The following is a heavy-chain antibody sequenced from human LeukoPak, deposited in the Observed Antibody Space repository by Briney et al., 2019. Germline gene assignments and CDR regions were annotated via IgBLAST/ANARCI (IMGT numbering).Heavy chain of an antibody. J-gene: IGHJ4*02. Sequence: GASVRLSCAASGFTFSTYGMHWVRQAPGKGLEWISNIRTTAEYAKYAYYADSVKGRVTISRDDRKNTLYLHMNSLRDDDTAVYYCATDQLYAFDYWGQGILVTVSS. CDR3: ATDQLYAFDY. D-gene: IGHD1-1*01. CDR2: IRTTAEYAKYA. CDR1: GFTFSTYG. V-gene: IGHV3-48*02.